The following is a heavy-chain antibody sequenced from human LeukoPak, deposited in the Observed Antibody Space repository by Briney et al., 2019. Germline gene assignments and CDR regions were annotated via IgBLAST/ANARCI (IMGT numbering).Heavy chain of an antibody. J-gene: IGHJ4*02. CDR2: IYYSGST. CDR1: GGSISSGGYY. Sequence: SETLSLTCTVSGGSISSGGYYWSWIRRHPGKGLEWIGYIYYSGSTYYNPSLKSRVTISVDTSKNQFSLKLSSVTAADTAVYYCARGGALRYFDWLSSFFDYWGQGTLVTVSS. V-gene: IGHV4-31*03. CDR3: ARGGALRYFDWLSSFFDY. D-gene: IGHD3-9*01.